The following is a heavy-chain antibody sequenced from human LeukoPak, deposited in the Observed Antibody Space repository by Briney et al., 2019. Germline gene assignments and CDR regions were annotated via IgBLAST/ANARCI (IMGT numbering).Heavy chain of an antibody. Sequence: AGGSLRLSCAASGFTFSDYYMTWIRQAPGKGLEWLSYISNSGSTVFYADSIMGRFTVSRDNAKRSLYLQIESLRDDDTAIYHCALGTINKDYYFGMDVWGQGTTVTVSS. CDR2: ISNSGSTV. D-gene: IGHD2-8*01. CDR3: ALGTINKDYYFGMDV. V-gene: IGHV3-11*01. CDR1: GFTFSDYY. J-gene: IGHJ6*02.